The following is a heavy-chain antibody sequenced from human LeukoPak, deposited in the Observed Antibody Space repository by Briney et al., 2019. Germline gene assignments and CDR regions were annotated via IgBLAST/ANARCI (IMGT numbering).Heavy chain of an antibody. Sequence: PGGSLRLSCAASGFTFSSNAMSWVRQAPGKGLEWVSAVSVGADSTYYADSVKGRFTISRDNSRNMVYLQMNSLRAEDTAIYYCAKASPYYDVLTGYYYYFDYWGQGTLVTVSS. CDR2: VSVGADST. D-gene: IGHD3-9*01. J-gene: IGHJ4*02. V-gene: IGHV3-23*01. CDR3: AKASPYYDVLTGYYYYFDY. CDR1: GFTFSSNA.